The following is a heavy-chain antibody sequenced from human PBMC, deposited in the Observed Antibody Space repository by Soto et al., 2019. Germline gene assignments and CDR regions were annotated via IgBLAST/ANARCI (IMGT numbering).Heavy chain of an antibody. V-gene: IGHV3-30*18. CDR2: ISHDGSRK. CDR3: AKDFPRGPSVLRGFDL. J-gene: IGHJ3*01. CDR1: GFTFSSYG. Sequence: QVQLVESGGSVVQPGTSLRLSCAASGFTFSSYGIHWVRQAPGKGLEWVALISHDGSRKEYAESQKGRFTISRDNSKNTVYLPMNSLRFEDTAVYFCAKDFPRGPSVLRGFDLWGQGTVVTVSS. D-gene: IGHD3-3*01.